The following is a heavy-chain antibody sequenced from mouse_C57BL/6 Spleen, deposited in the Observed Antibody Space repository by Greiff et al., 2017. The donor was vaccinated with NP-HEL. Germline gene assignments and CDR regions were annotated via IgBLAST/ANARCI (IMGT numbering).Heavy chain of an antibody. CDR1: GYTFTSYW. CDR2: IDPSDSYT. V-gene: IGHV1-69*01. Sequence: QVQLQQPGAELVMPGASVKLSCKASGYTFTSYWMHWVKQRPGQGLEWIGEIDPSDSYTNYNQKLKGKSTLTVDKSSSTAYMQLSSLTSEDSAVYYCARVDYDSMDYWGQGTSVTVSS. J-gene: IGHJ4*01. CDR3: ARVDYDSMDY. D-gene: IGHD2-4*01.